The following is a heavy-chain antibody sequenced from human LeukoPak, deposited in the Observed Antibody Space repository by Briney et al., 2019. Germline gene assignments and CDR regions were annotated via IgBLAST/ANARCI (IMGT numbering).Heavy chain of an antibody. CDR2: ISSSSSYI. J-gene: IGHJ4*02. D-gene: IGHD3-16*01. CDR1: GFTFSSYS. CDR3: ARDLEEVRGGYFDY. V-gene: IGHV3-21*01. Sequence: GGSLRLSCAASGFTFSSYSMNWVRQAPGKGLEWVSSISSSSSYIYYADSVKGRFTISRDNAKNSLYLQMNSLRAEDTAVYYCARDLEEVRGGYFDYWGQGTLVTVSS.